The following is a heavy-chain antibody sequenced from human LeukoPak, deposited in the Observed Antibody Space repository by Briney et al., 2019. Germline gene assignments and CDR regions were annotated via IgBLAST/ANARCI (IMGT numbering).Heavy chain of an antibody. V-gene: IGHV3-49*04. CDR3: TRDHGIVVVPAAAQYYFDY. J-gene: IGHJ4*02. D-gene: IGHD2-2*01. Sequence: GGSLRLSCTASGFTFGDYAMSWVRQAPGKALEWVGFIRSKAYGGTTEYAASVKGRFTISRDDSKSIAYLQMNSLKTEDTAVYYCTRDHGIVVVPAAAQYYFDYWGQGTLVTVSS. CDR2: IRSKAYGGTT. CDR1: GFTFGDYA.